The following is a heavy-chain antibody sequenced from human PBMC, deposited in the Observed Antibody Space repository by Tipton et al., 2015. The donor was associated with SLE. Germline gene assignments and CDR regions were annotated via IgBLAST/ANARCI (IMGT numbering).Heavy chain of an antibody. Sequence: TLSLTCTVSGGSISSHYWSWIRQPPGKGLEWIGEINHSGSTNYNPSLKSRVTISVDTSKNQFSLKLSSVTATDTAVYYCARALGYNYGPYYFDYWGQGTLVTVSS. CDR2: INHSGST. V-gene: IGHV4-34*01. CDR3: ARALGYNYGPYYFDY. CDR1: GGSISSHY. D-gene: IGHD5-18*01. J-gene: IGHJ4*02.